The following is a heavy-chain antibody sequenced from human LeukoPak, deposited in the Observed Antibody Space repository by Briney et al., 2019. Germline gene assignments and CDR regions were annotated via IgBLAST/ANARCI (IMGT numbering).Heavy chain of an antibody. CDR1: GLSFSSYE. D-gene: IGHD3-10*02. V-gene: IGHV3-48*03. CDR2: ISNSGSTI. Sequence: GGSLRLSCAASGLSFSSYEMNWVRQAPGKGLEWVSYISNSGSTIYYADSVKGRFTISRDNAKNSLYLQMNSLRAEDTALYYCARDLHYYVAMDVWGQGTTVYVSS. CDR3: ARDLHYYVAMDV. J-gene: IGHJ6*02.